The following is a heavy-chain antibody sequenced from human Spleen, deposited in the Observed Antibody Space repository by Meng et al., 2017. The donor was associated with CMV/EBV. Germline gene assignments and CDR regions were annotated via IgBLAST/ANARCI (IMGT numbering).Heavy chain of an antibody. CDR3: AILPPRYNWNDVPTRAFDI. Sequence: ASVKVSCKASGYTFTSYYMHWVRQATGQGLEWMGWMNPNSGNTGYAQKFQGRVTMTRNTSISTAYMELSSLRSEDTAVYYCAILPPRYNWNDVPTRAFDIWGQGTMVTVSS. V-gene: IGHV1-8*02. CDR1: GYTFTSYY. CDR2: MNPNSGNT. D-gene: IGHD1-1*01. J-gene: IGHJ3*02.